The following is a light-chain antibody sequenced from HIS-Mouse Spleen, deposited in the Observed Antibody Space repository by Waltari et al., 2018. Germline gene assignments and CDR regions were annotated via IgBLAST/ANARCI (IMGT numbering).Light chain of an antibody. Sequence: QSALTQPASVSGSPGQSITISCTGTSSDVGSYNLVSWYQQNPGKAPKLMIYECSKRTSQICARFSGSKSGNTASLTISGLQAEDEADYYCCSYAGSSTWVFGGGTKLTVL. V-gene: IGLV2-23*01. CDR3: CSYAGSSTWV. CDR1: SSDVGSYNL. CDR2: ECS. J-gene: IGLJ3*02.